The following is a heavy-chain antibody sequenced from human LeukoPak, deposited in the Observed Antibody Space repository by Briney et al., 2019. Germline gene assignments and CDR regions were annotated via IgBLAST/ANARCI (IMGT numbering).Heavy chain of an antibody. D-gene: IGHD3-3*01. CDR2: IYTSGST. J-gene: IGHJ4*02. V-gene: IGHV4-61*02. CDR1: GGSISSGSYY. CDR3: AREPYYDFWSGPPYYFDY. Sequence: SETLPLTCTVSGGSISSGSYYWSWIRQPAGKGLEWIGRIYTSGSTNYNPSLKSRVTISVDTSKNQFSLKLSSVTAADTAVYYCAREPYYDFWSGPPYYFDYWGQGTLVTVSS.